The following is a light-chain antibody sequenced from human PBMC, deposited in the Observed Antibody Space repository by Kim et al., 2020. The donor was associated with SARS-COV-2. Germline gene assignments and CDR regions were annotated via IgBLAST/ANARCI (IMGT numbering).Light chain of an antibody. CDR3: CSYAGSSTLV. J-gene: IGLJ2*01. Sequence: GQWITISCTGTSSDVGSYNLVCWYQQHPGKAPKLMIYEGSKRRSGVSNRFSGSKSGNTASLTISGLQAEDEADYYCCSYAGSSTLVFGGGTQLTVL. CDR1: SSDVGSYNL. V-gene: IGLV2-23*01. CDR2: EGS.